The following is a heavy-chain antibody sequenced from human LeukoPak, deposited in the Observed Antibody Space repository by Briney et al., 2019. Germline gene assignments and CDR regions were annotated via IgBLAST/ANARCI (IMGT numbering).Heavy chain of an antibody. CDR1: GFTFTSYS. Sequence: GGSLRLSCAASGFTFTSYSMNWVRQAPGKGLEWVSAISGSSVYIYYADSVKGRFSISRDNARNSVYLQMASLRVEDTAVYYCARDPVEWELLLDYWGQGTLVAVSS. D-gene: IGHD1-26*01. V-gene: IGHV3-21*01. CDR2: ISGSSVYI. J-gene: IGHJ4*02. CDR3: ARDPVEWELLLDY.